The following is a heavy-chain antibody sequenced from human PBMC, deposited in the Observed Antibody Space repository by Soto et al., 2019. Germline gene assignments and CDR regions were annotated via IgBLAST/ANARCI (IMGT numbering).Heavy chain of an antibody. V-gene: IGHV3-21*01. CDR2: ISSSRSYI. J-gene: IGHJ3*02. CDR3: ARRPTDSSGPRWAFDI. D-gene: IGHD3-22*01. CDR1: GFTFSSYS. Sequence: PGGSLRLSCAASGFTFSSYSMNWVRQAPGKGLEWVSSISSSRSYIYYADSVKGRFTISRDNAKNSLYLQMNSLRAEDTAVYYCARRPTDSSGPRWAFDIWGQGTMVTVSS.